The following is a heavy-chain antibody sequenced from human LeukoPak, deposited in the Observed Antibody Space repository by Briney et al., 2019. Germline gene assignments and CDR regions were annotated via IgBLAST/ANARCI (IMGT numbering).Heavy chain of an antibody. Sequence: GGSLRLSCAASGLTFDDYAMHWVRQAPGKGLEWVSGISWNSGSIGYADSVKGRFTISRDNAKNSLYLQMNGLRIEDTALYYCAKGVRITMVRGAFDIWGQGTMVTVSS. J-gene: IGHJ3*02. V-gene: IGHV3-9*01. CDR2: ISWNSGSI. D-gene: IGHD3-10*01. CDR1: GLTFDDYA. CDR3: AKGVRITMVRGAFDI.